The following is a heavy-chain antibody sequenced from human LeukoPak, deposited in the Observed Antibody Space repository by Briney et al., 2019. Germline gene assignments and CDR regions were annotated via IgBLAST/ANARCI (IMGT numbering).Heavy chain of an antibody. Sequence: GGSLRLSCAASGFTFGTYWMGWVRHAPGKGMEWVANIKQDGTEKSYVDSVKGRFTISRDNVKNSVYLQMHSLRADDTAIYYCARHSSSWLTNPFDYWGQGTLITVSS. V-gene: IGHV3-7*01. D-gene: IGHD6-13*01. J-gene: IGHJ4*02. CDR2: IKQDGTEK. CDR3: ARHSSSWLTNPFDY. CDR1: GFTFGTYW.